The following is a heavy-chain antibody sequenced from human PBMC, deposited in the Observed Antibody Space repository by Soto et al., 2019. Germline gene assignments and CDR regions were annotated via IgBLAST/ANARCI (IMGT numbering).Heavy chain of an antibody. CDR1: GFTFTGYY. CDR3: AITSIAARSYYYYGMDV. Sequence: ASVKVSCKASGFTFTGYYMHWVRQAPGQGLEWMGWINPNSGGTNYAQKFQGWVTMTRDTSISTAYMELSRLRSDDTAVYYCAITSIAARSYYYYGMDVWGQGTTVTVSS. V-gene: IGHV1-2*04. CDR2: INPNSGGT. J-gene: IGHJ6*02. D-gene: IGHD6-6*01.